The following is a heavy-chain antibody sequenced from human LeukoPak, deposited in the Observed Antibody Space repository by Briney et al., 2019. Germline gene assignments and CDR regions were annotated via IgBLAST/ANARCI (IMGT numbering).Heavy chain of an antibody. J-gene: IGHJ4*02. CDR2: IYYSGST. D-gene: IGHD4-17*01. Sequence: SETLSLTCTVSGGSISSYYWSWIRQPPGKGLEWIGYIYYSGSTNYNPSLKSRVTISVDTSKNQFSLKLSSVTAADTAVYYCARAYDDYSIDYWGQGILVTVSS. CDR3: ARAYDDYSIDY. CDR1: GGSISSYY. V-gene: IGHV4-59*01.